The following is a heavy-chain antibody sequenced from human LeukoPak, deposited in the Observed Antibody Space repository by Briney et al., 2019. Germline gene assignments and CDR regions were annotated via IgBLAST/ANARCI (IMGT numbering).Heavy chain of an antibody. CDR2: IKQDGSEK. V-gene: IGHV3-7*01. CDR3: VKSLNNWKLGTQGY. D-gene: IGHD1-20*01. J-gene: IGHJ4*02. Sequence: GGSLRLSCAASGFTFSSYWMSWVRQAPGKGLEWVANIKQDGSEKNYVDSVKGRFTISRDNAKNSLSLQMNSLRAEDTAVYYCVKSLNNWKLGTQGYWGQGTLVTVSS. CDR1: GFTFSSYW.